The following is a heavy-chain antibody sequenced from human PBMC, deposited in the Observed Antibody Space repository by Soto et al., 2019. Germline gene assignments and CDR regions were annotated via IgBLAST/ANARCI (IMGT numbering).Heavy chain of an antibody. CDR3: AHRLPIPFWSGYYTVDAFDI. CDR1: GFSLSTSGVG. CDR2: IYWDDDK. J-gene: IGHJ3*02. D-gene: IGHD3-3*01. Sequence: QITLKESGPTLVKPTQTLTLTCTFSGFSLSTSGVGVGWIRQPPGKALEWLALIYWDDDKRYSPSLKSRLTITKDTSKNQVVLTMTNMDPVDTATYYCAHRLPIPFWSGYYTVDAFDIWGQGTMVTVSS. V-gene: IGHV2-5*02.